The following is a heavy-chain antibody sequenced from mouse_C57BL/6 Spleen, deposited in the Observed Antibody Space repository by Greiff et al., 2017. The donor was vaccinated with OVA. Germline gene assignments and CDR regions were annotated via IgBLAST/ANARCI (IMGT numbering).Heavy chain of an antibody. V-gene: IGHV1-64*01. Sequence: QVQLQQPGAELVKPGASVKLSCKASGYTFTSYWMHWVKQRPGQGLEWIGMIHPNSGSTNYNEKFKSKATLTVDKSSSTAYMQLSSLTSEDSAVYYCARRNTLYAMDYWGQGTSVTVSS. J-gene: IGHJ4*01. CDR1: GYTFTSYW. CDR3: ARRNTLYAMDY. CDR2: IHPNSGST.